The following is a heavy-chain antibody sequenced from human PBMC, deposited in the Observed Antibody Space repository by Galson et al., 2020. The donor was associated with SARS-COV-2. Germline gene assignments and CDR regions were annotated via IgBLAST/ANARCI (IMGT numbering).Heavy chain of an antibody. CDR1: GFTFSSYG. CDR2: ISYDGSNK. V-gene: IGHV3-30*18. J-gene: IGHJ6*02. Sequence: SCAASGFTFSSYGMHWVRQAPGKGLEWVAVISYDGSNKYYADSVKGRFTISRDNSKNTLYLQMNSLRAEDTAVYYCAKDRTNWGMDVWGQGTTVTVAS. CDR3: AKDRTNWGMDV. D-gene: IGHD1-1*01.